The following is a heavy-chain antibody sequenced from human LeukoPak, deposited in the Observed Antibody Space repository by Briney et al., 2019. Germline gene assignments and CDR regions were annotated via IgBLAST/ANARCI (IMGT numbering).Heavy chain of an antibody. D-gene: IGHD6-19*01. CDR2: ISSSSSYI. CDR3: ARERVAGPNWFDP. Sequence: PGASLRLSCAASGFTFRSYAMSWVRQAPGKGLEWVSSISSSSSYIYYADSVKGRFTISRDNAKNSLYLQMNSLRAEDTAVYYCARERVAGPNWFDPWGQGTLVTVSS. CDR1: GFTFRSYA. J-gene: IGHJ5*02. V-gene: IGHV3-21*01.